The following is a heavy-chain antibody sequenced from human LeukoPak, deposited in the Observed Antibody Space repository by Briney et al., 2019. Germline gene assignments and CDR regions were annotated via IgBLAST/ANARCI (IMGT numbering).Heavy chain of an antibody. V-gene: IGHV3-9*01. CDR1: GYTFSSYG. D-gene: IGHD6-13*01. CDR2: ISWNSATI. CDR3: VKEVGAAVGRSSFDY. Sequence: GGSLKLSCAASGYTFSSYGMHWVRQAPGKGLEWVTHISWNSATIEYADSVKGRFTISRDNAKNSLYLQMNSLRAEDTALYYCVKEVGAAVGRSSFDYWGQGTLVTVSS. J-gene: IGHJ4*02.